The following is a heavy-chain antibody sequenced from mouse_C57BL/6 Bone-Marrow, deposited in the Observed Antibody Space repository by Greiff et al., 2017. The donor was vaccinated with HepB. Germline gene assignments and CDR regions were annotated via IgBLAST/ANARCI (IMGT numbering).Heavy chain of an antibody. Sequence: QVQLQQSGAELVMPGASVKLSCKASGYTFTSYWMHWVKQRPGQGLEWIGEIDPSDSYTNYNQKFKGKSTLTVDKSSSTAYMQLSSLTSEDSAVYYCARRLSIFYWYFDVWGTGTTVTVSS. D-gene: IGHD3-2*02. V-gene: IGHV1-69*01. J-gene: IGHJ1*03. CDR1: GYTFTSYW. CDR3: ARRLSIFYWYFDV. CDR2: IDPSDSYT.